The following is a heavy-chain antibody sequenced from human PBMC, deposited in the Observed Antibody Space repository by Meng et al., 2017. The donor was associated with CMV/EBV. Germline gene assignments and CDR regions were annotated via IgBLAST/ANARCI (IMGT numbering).Heavy chain of an antibody. J-gene: IGHJ5*02. Sequence: VPLQQWGEGLFKPAGHLSLVCAVYGGSFSGYYWSWIRQPPGKGLEWIGEINHSGSTNYNPSLKSRVTISVDTSKNQFSLKLSSVTAADTAVYYCARGRQWLVRGWFDPWGQGTLVTVSS. CDR3: ARGRQWLVRGWFDP. D-gene: IGHD6-19*01. CDR2: INHSGST. CDR1: GGSFSGYY. V-gene: IGHV4-34*01.